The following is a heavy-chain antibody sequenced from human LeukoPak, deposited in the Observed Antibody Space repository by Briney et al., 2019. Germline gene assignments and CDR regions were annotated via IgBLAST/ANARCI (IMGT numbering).Heavy chain of an antibody. CDR3: AREVSEGFDF. Sequence: PGGSLRLSCAASGFTFSSYAMSWVRQAPGKGLEWVSSFGTRSTSVYHAGSVKGRFAISRDNAKNSLYLQMNSLRAEDTALYYCAREVSEGFDFWGQGTLVTVSS. J-gene: IGHJ4*02. CDR2: FGTRSTSV. CDR1: GFTFSSYA. V-gene: IGHV3-21*01. D-gene: IGHD3-22*01.